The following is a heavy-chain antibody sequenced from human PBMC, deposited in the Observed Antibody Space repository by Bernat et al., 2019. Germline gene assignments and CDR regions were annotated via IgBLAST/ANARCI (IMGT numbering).Heavy chain of an antibody. D-gene: IGHD3-22*01. J-gene: IGHJ6*02. CDR3: AREQPYYYDSSGKYYYYGMDV. CDR1: GFTFSSYG. Sequence: QVQLVESGGGVVQPGRSLRLSCAASGFTFSSYGMHWVRQAPGKGLEWVAVIWYDGSNTYYADSVKGRFTISRDNSKNTLYLQMNSLRAEDTAVYYCAREQPYYYDSSGKYYYYGMDVWGQGTTVTVSS. CDR2: IWYDGSNT. V-gene: IGHV3-33*01.